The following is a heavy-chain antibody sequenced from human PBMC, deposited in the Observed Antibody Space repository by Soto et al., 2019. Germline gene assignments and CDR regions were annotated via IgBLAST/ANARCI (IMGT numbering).Heavy chain of an antibody. CDR2: IDTSSTYM. D-gene: IGHD1-20*01. CDR1: GFSFSSFT. Sequence: EVQLVESGGGLVKAGGSVRLSCAASGFSFSSFTMNWVRQAPGKGLEWVSSIDTSSTYMYYADSVTVRFTISRDNAKKSVYLQMNSLRAEDTAVYYCARETGSYNWNDGLMDVWAQGTTVTVSS. V-gene: IGHV3-21*01. CDR3: ARETGSYNWNDGLMDV. J-gene: IGHJ6*02.